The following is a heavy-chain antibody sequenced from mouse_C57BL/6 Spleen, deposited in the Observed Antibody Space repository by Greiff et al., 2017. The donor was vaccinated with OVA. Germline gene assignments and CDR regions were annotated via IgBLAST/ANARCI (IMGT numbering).Heavy chain of an antibody. Sequence: EVMLVESGGDLVKPGGSLKLSCAASGFTFSSYGMSWVRQTPDKRLEWVATISSGGSYTYYPDSVKGRFSISRDNAKHDLYLQMSSLKSEDTAMYYCARDNGDAMDYWGQGATVTVSS. CDR1: GFTFSSYG. D-gene: IGHD1-2*01. CDR2: ISSGGSYT. J-gene: IGHJ4*01. CDR3: ARDNGDAMDY. V-gene: IGHV5-6*02.